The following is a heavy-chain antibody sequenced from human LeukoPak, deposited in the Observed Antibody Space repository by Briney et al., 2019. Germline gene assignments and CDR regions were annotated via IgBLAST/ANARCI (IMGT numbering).Heavy chain of an antibody. V-gene: IGHV3-30*02. J-gene: IGHJ2*01. CDR2: IRYDGSNE. CDR3: ARQKDSTGWTWYFDL. D-gene: IGHD6-19*01. Sequence: GGSLRLSCVASGVTFSSYGMHWVRQAPGKGLEWVAFIRYDGSNEYYIDSVKGRFTLSRDNSKNTLYLQMNSLRAEDTAVYYCARQKDSTGWTWYFDLWGRGTLVTVSS. CDR1: GVTFSSYG.